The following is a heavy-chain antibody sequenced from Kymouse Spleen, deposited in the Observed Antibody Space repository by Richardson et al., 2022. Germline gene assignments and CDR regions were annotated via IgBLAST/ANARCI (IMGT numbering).Heavy chain of an antibody. D-gene: IGHD3-9*01. CDR3: TRDDILTGSDY. CDR2: IRSKANSYAT. Sequence: EVQLVESGGGLVQPGGSLKLSCAASGFTFSGSAMHWVRQASGKGLEWVGRIRSKANSYATAYAASVKGRFTISRDDSKNTAYLQMNSLKTEDTAVYYCTRDDILTGSDYWGQGTLVTVSS. CDR1: GFTFSGSA. V-gene: IGHV3-73*02. J-gene: IGHJ4*02.